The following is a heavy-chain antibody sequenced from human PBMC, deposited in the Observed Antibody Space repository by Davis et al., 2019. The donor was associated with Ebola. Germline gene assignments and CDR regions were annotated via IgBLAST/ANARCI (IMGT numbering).Heavy chain of an antibody. D-gene: IGHD1-26*01. CDR3: AAGIVGATGAFDI. CDR1: GYTFTSYY. Sequence: ASVKVSCKASGYTFTSYYMHWVRQAPGQGLEWMGIINPSGGSTSYAQKFQGRVTITADKSTSTAYMELSSLRSEDTAVYYCAAGIVGATGAFDIWGQGTMVTVSS. V-gene: IGHV1-46*01. CDR2: INPSGGST. J-gene: IGHJ3*02.